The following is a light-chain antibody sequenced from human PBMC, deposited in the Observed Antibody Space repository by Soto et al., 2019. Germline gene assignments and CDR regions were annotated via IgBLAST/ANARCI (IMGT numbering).Light chain of an antibody. CDR1: QDISRF. CDR3: LQQNTYPDT. J-gene: IGKJ2*01. V-gene: IGKV1-17*03. Sequence: DVQMAQSPSAMSASVGDRVTIACRASQDISRFVAWFQHKPGRAPERLIYETSNLQPGVPSRFSGSGSGTEFTLAISGLQPEDFATYYCLQQNTYPDTFGQGTKLEIK. CDR2: ETS.